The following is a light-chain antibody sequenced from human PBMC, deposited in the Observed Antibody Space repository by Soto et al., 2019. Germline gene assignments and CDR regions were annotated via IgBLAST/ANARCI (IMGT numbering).Light chain of an antibody. CDR3: QQYNSYWT. Sequence: DIQMTQSPSTLSASVGDRVTITCRASQSISSWLAWYQQKPGKAPKLLIYDASSLESGVPSRFSGSGSGTEFTLTISSLQPDDFATYYCQQYNSYWTHGQGTKVDTK. J-gene: IGKJ1*01. CDR2: DAS. CDR1: QSISSW. V-gene: IGKV1-5*01.